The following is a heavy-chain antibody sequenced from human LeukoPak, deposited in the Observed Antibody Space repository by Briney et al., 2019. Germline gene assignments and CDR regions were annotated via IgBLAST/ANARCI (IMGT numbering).Heavy chain of an antibody. Sequence: SETLSLTCTVSAGSISSTSWSWIRQPAGKGLEWIGRIYTSGSTNYNPSLMSRGTMSVDTSKNQFSLKRSSVTAADTAVYYCARDNRGYLDYWGQGTLVTVSS. CDR2: IYTSGST. CDR3: ARDNRGYLDY. CDR1: AGSISSTS. D-gene: IGHD1-14*01. V-gene: IGHV4-4*07. J-gene: IGHJ4*02.